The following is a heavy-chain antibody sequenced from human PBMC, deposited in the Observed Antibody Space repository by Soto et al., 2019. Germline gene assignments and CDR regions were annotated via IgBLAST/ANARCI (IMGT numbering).Heavy chain of an antibody. Sequence: GGSLRLSCAASGSTFSSYGMHWVRQAPGKGLEWVAVISYDGSNKYYADSVKGRFTISRDNSKNTLYLQMNSLRAEDTAVYYCAKGDYYDSSGYFDYWGQGTLVTVSS. J-gene: IGHJ4*02. CDR3: AKGDYYDSSGYFDY. CDR1: GSTFSSYG. CDR2: ISYDGSNK. V-gene: IGHV3-30*18. D-gene: IGHD3-22*01.